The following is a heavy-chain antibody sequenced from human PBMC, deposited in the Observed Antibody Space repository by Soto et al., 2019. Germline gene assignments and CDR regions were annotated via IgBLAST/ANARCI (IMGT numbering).Heavy chain of an antibody. D-gene: IGHD1-26*01. CDR1: GFTFGTTD. CDR2: ISYDGSNK. Sequence: PGGSRRLSCAASGFTFGTTDMSWVRQAPGKGLEWVAVISYDGSNKYYADSVKGRFTISRDNSKNTLYLQMNSLRAEDTAVYYCAKDRLLGNGYYYYGMDVWGQGTTVTVSS. CDR3: AKDRLLGNGYYYYGMDV. V-gene: IGHV3-30*18. J-gene: IGHJ6*02.